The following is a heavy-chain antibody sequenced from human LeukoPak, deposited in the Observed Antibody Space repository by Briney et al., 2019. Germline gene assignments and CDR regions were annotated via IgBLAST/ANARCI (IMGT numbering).Heavy chain of an antibody. CDR2: IKQDGSEK. CDR3: ARDSPFGVY. J-gene: IGHJ4*02. V-gene: IGHV3-7*01. Sequence: GGSLRLSCAASGFTFSSYWMSWVRQAPGKGLEWVANIKQDGSEKNYVDSVKGRLIISRDNTKNSLYMQVNSLRVEDTAVYYCARDSPFGVYWGQGALVTVSS. CDR1: GFTFSSYW. D-gene: IGHD3-10*01.